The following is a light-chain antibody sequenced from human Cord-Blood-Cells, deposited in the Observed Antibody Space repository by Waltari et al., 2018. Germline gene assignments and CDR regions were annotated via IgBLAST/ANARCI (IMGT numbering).Light chain of an antibody. CDR2: GAS. Sequence: EIVMTQSPATLSVSPGERATLSCRASQSVSSNLAWYQQKPGQAPRILIYGASTRATGIPARLRGSGSGTEFTLTISSLQSEDFAVYYCQQYNNWPYTFGQGTKLEIK. V-gene: IGKV3-15*01. J-gene: IGKJ2*01. CDR1: QSVSSN. CDR3: QQYNNWPYT.